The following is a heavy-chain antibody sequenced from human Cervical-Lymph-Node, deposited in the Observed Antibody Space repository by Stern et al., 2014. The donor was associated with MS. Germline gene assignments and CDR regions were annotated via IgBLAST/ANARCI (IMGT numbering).Heavy chain of an antibody. CDR3: AHRPTGNSGSSSLYYFDY. CDR1: GFSLSTSGVG. J-gene: IGHJ4*01. D-gene: IGHD1-26*01. V-gene: IGHV2-5*02. Sequence: QVTLKESGPTLLKPTQTLTLTCTFSGFSLSTSGVGVGWIRQPPGKALAWLALIPWDDDKRYSPSLKNRLPITKDTSKNQVVLTMTNMDPVDTGTYFCAHRPTGNSGSSSLYYFDYWGQGTLVTVSS. CDR2: IPWDDDK.